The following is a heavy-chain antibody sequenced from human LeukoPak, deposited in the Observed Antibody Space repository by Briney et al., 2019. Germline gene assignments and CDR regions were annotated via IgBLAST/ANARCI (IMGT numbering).Heavy chain of an antibody. CDR1: GFTFSSYW. CDR3: ARDGLLWFGELPCFDY. J-gene: IGHJ4*02. V-gene: IGHV3-7*03. Sequence: PGGSLRLSCAASGFTFSSYWMSWVRQAPEKGLEWVANIKQDGSEKYYVDSVKGRFTISRDNAKNSLYLQMNSLRAEDTAVYYCARDGLLWFGELPCFDYWGQGTLVTVSS. CDR2: IKQDGSEK. D-gene: IGHD3-10*01.